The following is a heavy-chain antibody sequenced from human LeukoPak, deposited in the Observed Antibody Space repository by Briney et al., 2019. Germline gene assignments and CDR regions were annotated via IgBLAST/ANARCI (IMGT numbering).Heavy chain of an antibody. J-gene: IGHJ5*02. D-gene: IGHD3-16*01. V-gene: IGHV1-2*02. CDR3: ARDPGAYTIDNCFDP. CDR2: INPNSGGT. CDR1: GYIFTGYY. Sequence: ASVNVSCKASGYIFTGYYIHWMRQAPGQGLEWMGWINPNSGGTNYAQKFQGRVTMTRDTSISTAYMELSRLRSDDTAVYYCARDPGAYTIDNCFDPWGQGTLVTVSS.